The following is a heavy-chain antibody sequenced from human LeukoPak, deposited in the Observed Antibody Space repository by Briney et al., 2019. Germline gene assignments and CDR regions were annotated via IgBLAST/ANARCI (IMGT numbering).Heavy chain of an antibody. CDR2: VYTSGST. Sequence: KSSETLSLTCTVSGGSISGNNYYWGWIRQPPGKGLEWIGNVYTSGSTYYSPSLKSRVIVSLDTSKNKFSLTLSSVTAADTAVYYCARHFARGQWDRLVDPWGQGTLVTVSS. V-gene: IGHV4-39*07. CDR1: GGSISGNNYY. J-gene: IGHJ5*02. D-gene: IGHD1-26*01. CDR3: ARHFARGQWDRLVDP.